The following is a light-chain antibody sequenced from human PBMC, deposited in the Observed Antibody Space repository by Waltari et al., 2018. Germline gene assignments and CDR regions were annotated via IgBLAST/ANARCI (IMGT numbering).Light chain of an antibody. Sequence: EIVLTQSPATLSLSPGERATLPCRASQSVSVYLAWYQQKPGQAPRLLIYDASDRATAIPARFSGSGSGTDFTLTISSLEPEDFAVYYCQQRSNWPFTFGGGTKVEIK. V-gene: IGKV3-11*01. CDR1: QSVSVY. CDR3: QQRSNWPFT. J-gene: IGKJ4*01. CDR2: DAS.